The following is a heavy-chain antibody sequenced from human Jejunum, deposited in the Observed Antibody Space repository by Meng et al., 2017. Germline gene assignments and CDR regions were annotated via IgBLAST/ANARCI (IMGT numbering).Heavy chain of an antibody. Sequence: QGRLQESAPGLVKPSRTLSLTCAVSGDSISSDNWWSWVRQPPGKGPEWIGDIFRTGTSNYSPSLRSRVAIYMDKSKNQFSLSLNSVTAADTAVYYCARANWVTDYWGQGTLVTVSS. V-gene: IGHV4-4*02. CDR2: IFRTGTS. CDR3: ARANWVTDY. CDR1: GDSISSDNW. D-gene: IGHD1-1*01. J-gene: IGHJ4*02.